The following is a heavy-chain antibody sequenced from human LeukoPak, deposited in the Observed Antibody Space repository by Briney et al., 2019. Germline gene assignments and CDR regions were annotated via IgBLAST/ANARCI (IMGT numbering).Heavy chain of an antibody. Sequence: TGGSLRLSCAASGFTFSTYWMSWVRQAPGKGLECVADIKQDGSEKYYVDSVKGRFTISRDNAENSLYLQMNSLRVEDTAIYYCARWMTGFGYWGQGTLVTVSS. D-gene: IGHD3-9*01. J-gene: IGHJ4*02. CDR1: GFTFSTYW. CDR2: IKQDGSEK. V-gene: IGHV3-7*03. CDR3: ARWMTGFGY.